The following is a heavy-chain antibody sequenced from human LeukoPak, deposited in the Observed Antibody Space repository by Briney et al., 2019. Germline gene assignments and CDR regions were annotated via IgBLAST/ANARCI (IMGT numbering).Heavy chain of an antibody. Sequence: GGSLRLSCAASGFTVSSNYMSWVRQAPGKGLEWVSAISGSGGSTFYADSVKGRFTISRDNSKNTLYLQMNSLRAEDTAVYYCANVAYYDFWSGYLPYYYYYMDVWGKGTTVTVSS. CDR2: ISGSGGST. J-gene: IGHJ6*03. CDR1: GFTVSSNY. D-gene: IGHD3-3*01. CDR3: ANVAYYDFWSGYLPYYYYYMDV. V-gene: IGHV3-23*01.